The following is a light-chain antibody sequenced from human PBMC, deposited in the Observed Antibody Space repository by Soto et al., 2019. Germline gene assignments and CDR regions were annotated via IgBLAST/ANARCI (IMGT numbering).Light chain of an antibody. CDR3: VLYMGSGIYV. V-gene: IGLV8-61*01. J-gene: IGLJ1*01. CDR2: STN. Sequence: QTVVTQEPSFSVSPGGTVTLTCGLSSGSVSTSYYPSWYQQTPGQAPRTLIYSTNTRSSGVPDRFSGSILGNKAALPITGAQADDESDYYWVLYMGSGIYVFGTGTKLTVL. CDR1: SGSVSTSYY.